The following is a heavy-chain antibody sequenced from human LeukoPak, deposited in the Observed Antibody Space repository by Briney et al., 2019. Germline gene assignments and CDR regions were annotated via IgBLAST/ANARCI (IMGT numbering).Heavy chain of an antibody. CDR1: GFTFNSYA. CDR3: AKDRGRYYDSSGYSWGYYFDS. J-gene: IGHJ4*02. Sequence: GGSLRLSCAASGFTFNSYAMSWVRQAPGKGLEWVSAISGSGGRTYYADSVKGRFTISRDNSKNTLYLQMNSLRAEDTAVYYCAKDRGRYYDSSGYSWGYYFDSWGQGILVTVST. CDR2: ISGSGGRT. D-gene: IGHD3-22*01. V-gene: IGHV3-23*01.